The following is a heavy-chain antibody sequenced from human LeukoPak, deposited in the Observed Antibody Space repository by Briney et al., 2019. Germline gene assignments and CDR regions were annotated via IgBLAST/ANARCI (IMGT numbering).Heavy chain of an antibody. V-gene: IGHV4-4*09. J-gene: IGHJ4*02. D-gene: IGHD5-18*01. CDR1: GGSISSYY. CDR3: ARHVRSGYSYGHVDY. CDR2: IYTSGST. Sequence: SETLSLTCTVSGGSISSYYWSWIRQPPGKGLEWIGYIYTSGSTNYNPPLKSRVTISVDTSKNQFSLKLSSVTAADTAVYYCARHVRSGYSYGHVDYWGQGTLVTVSS.